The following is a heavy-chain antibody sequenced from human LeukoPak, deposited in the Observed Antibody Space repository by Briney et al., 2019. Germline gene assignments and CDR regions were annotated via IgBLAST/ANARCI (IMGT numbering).Heavy chain of an antibody. CDR2: IIPFFGTP. J-gene: IGHJ4*02. V-gene: IGHV1-69*13. Sequence: AVKVSCKASGGTFSSYIISWVRQAPGQGLEWMGGIIPFFGTPNYAQKFQGRVTITADESTSTAYMELSSLRSEDTAVYYCARGKGYDSSGYYVYWGQGTLVTVSS. CDR1: GGTFSSYI. D-gene: IGHD3-22*01. CDR3: ARGKGYDSSGYYVY.